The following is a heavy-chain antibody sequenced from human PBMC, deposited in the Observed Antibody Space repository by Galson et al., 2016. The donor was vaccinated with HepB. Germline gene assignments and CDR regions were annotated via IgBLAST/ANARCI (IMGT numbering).Heavy chain of an antibody. CDR3: VRARTLPASAGMDV. CDR1: GFSLSRYW. J-gene: IGHJ6*02. Sequence: SLRLSCAASGFSLSRYWMHWVRQAPGKGPVWVSRVSTDGRSTNYADSVKGRFTISRDNAKNTLYLQMNSLRAEDTAVYYCVRARTLPASAGMDVWGQGTTVTVSS. V-gene: IGHV3-74*01. D-gene: IGHD2-2*01. CDR2: VSTDGRST.